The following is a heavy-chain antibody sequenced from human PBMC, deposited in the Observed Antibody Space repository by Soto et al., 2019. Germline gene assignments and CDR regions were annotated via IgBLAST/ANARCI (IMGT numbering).Heavy chain of an antibody. Sequence: QVQLVQSGAEVKKPGSSVKVSCKASGGTFNNYDISWERQAPGQGLEWMGGVIPIFGSAKYTEFFRGRITITADTATSTAYMELSSLKSEDTAVYYCATQAVAGATGHGMDVWGQGTTVTVSS. CDR3: ATQAVAGATGHGMDV. CDR1: GGTFNNYD. V-gene: IGHV1-69*06. J-gene: IGHJ6*02. D-gene: IGHD6-13*01. CDR2: VIPIFGSA.